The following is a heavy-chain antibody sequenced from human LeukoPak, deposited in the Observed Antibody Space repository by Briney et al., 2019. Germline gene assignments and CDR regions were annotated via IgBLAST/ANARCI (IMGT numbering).Heavy chain of an antibody. CDR1: RFTFSTYG. D-gene: IGHD3-22*01. J-gene: IGHJ4*02. CDR2: ISGSGNRA. Sequence: GGSLRLSCAASRFTFSTYGMNWVRQTPGKGLEWVSAISGSGNRAYHADSVKGRFTISRDNSKNMLYLQMNSLRAEDTALYYCAKDADISVELVVITSFDSWGQGTLVTVSS. V-gene: IGHV3-23*01. CDR3: AKDADISVELVVITSFDS.